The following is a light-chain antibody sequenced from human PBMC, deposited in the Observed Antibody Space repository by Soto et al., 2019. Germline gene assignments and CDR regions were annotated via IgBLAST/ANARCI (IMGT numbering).Light chain of an antibody. V-gene: IGKV3-11*01. Sequence: EIVLTQSPATLSLSPGERATLSCRASQSVSSSLAWYQQKPGQAPRLLIYDASNRATGIPARFSGSGSGTDFTLTISSLEPVDFAVYYCQQRNNWPPRVTFGQGTRLEIK. J-gene: IGKJ5*01. CDR3: QQRNNWPPRVT. CDR2: DAS. CDR1: QSVSSS.